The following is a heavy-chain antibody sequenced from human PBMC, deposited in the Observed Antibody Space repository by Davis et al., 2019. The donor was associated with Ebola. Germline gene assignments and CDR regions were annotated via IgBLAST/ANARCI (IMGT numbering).Heavy chain of an antibody. CDR3: ARHFRGLSR. J-gene: IGHJ4*02. Sequence: MPSETLSLTCGVSGDSIISRNWWSWVRQSPGKGLEWIGEINHSGSTNYNPSLKSRATISVDTSNNQFSLKLSSVTAADTAVYYCARHFRGLSRWGQGTLVTVSS. CDR1: GDSIISRNW. D-gene: IGHD3-10*01. CDR2: INHSGST. V-gene: IGHV4-4*02.